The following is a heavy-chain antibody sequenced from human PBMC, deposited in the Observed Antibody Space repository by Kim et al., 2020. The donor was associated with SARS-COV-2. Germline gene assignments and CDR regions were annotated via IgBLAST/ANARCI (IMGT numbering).Heavy chain of an antibody. D-gene: IGHD3-22*01. V-gene: IGHV5-51*01. CDR3: ARRTYYYDSSGYYGFDY. Sequence: GESLKISCKGSGYSFTSYWIGWVRQMPGKGLEWIGIIYPVDSDTRYSPSFQGQVTISADKSISTAYLQWSSLKASDTAMYYCARRTYYYDSSGYYGFDYWGQGTLVTVSS. J-gene: IGHJ4*02. CDR1: GYSFTSYW. CDR2: IYPVDSDT.